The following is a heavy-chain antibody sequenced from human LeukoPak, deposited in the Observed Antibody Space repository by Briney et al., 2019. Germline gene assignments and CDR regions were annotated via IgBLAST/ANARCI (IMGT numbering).Heavy chain of an antibody. Sequence: GGSLRLSCAASGFTFSSYSMNWVRQAPGKGLEWVSSISSSSSYIYYADSVKGRSTISRDNAKNSLYLQMNSLRAEDTAVYYCARAPPAKYYGMDVWGQGTTVTVSS. CDR1: GFTFSSYS. V-gene: IGHV3-21*01. CDR3: ARAPPAKYYGMDV. J-gene: IGHJ6*02. D-gene: IGHD2-2*01. CDR2: ISSSSSYI.